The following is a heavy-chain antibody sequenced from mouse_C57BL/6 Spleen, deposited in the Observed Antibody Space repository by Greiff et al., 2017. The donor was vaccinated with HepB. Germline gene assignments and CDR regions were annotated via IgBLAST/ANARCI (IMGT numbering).Heavy chain of an antibody. J-gene: IGHJ4*01. CDR2: IYPGDGDT. CDR3: AREKISSFAMDY. Sequence: VKLQESGAELVKPGASVKISCKASGYAFSSYWMNWVKQRPGKGLEWIGQIYPGDGDTNYNGKFKGKATLTADKSSSTAYMQLSSLTSEDSAVYFCAREKISSFAMDYWGQGTSVTVSS. V-gene: IGHV1-80*01. D-gene: IGHD1-1*01. CDR1: GYAFSSYW.